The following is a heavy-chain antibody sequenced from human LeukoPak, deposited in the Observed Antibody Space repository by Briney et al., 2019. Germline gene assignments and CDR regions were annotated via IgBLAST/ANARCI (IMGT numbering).Heavy chain of an antibody. Sequence: PSETLSLTCTVSGYSISSGYYWVWIRQPPGKGLEWIGSIYRSGSTNYNPSLKSRVTISVDTSQNQFSLKLSSVTAADTAVYYCARAGVMSTIGRFDYWGQGTLVTVSS. J-gene: IGHJ4*02. D-gene: IGHD5-24*01. CDR3: ARAGVMSTIGRFDY. CDR1: GYSISSGYY. V-gene: IGHV4-38-2*02. CDR2: IYRSGST.